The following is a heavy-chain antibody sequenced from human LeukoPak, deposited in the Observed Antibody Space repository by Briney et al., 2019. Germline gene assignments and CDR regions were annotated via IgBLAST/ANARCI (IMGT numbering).Heavy chain of an antibody. D-gene: IGHD2/OR15-2a*01. Sequence: SETLSLTCTVSGGSISSYYWSWIRQPPGKGLEWIEYIYYSGSTNYNPSLKSRVTISVDTSKNQFSLKLSSVTAADTAVYYCARHASWEVLWFDPWGQGTLVTVSS. CDR3: ARHASWEVLWFDP. J-gene: IGHJ5*02. CDR2: IYYSGST. V-gene: IGHV4-59*08. CDR1: GGSISSYY.